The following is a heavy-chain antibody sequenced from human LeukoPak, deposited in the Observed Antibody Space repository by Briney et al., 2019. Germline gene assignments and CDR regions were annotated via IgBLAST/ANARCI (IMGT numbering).Heavy chain of an antibody. CDR1: GFTFSNAW. J-gene: IGHJ5*02. V-gene: IGHV3-15*01. Sequence: GGSLRLSCAASGFTFSNAWMSWVRQAPGKGLEWVGRIKSKTDGGTTDYAAPVKGRFTISRDDSKNTLYLQMNSLKTEDTAVYYCTTDTSSSGWFYNWFDPWGQGTLVTVSS. D-gene: IGHD6-19*01. CDR2: IKSKTDGGTT. CDR3: TTDTSSSGWFYNWFDP.